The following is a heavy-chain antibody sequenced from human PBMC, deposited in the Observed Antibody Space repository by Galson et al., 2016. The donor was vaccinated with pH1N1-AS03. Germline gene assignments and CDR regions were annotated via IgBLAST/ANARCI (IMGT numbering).Heavy chain of an antibody. Sequence: SLRLSCAASGFTFSSYAMSWVRQAPGKGLEWVSAISGSGGSTYYADSVKGRFTISSDNSKNTLHLQMNCLRAEDTAVYYCAKSKGMAATAGDYWGQGTLVTVSS. CDR2: ISGSGGST. V-gene: IGHV3-23*01. D-gene: IGHD6-25*01. CDR1: GFTFSSYA. J-gene: IGHJ4*02. CDR3: AKSKGMAATAGDY.